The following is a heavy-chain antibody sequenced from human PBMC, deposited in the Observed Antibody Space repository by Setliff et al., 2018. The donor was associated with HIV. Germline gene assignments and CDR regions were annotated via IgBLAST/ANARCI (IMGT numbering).Heavy chain of an antibody. Sequence: SETLSLTCTVSGGSMSSDSYYWGWIRQPPGKGLEWIGSINYSGYTYHSPSLKTRVTMSVDTSKSQFSLNLSSVTAADTAVYYCARKNRGAPAPFDYWGQGTLVTVSS. D-gene: IGHD6-25*01. CDR1: GGSMSSDSYY. J-gene: IGHJ4*02. CDR2: INYSGYT. CDR3: ARKNRGAPAPFDY. V-gene: IGHV4-39*01.